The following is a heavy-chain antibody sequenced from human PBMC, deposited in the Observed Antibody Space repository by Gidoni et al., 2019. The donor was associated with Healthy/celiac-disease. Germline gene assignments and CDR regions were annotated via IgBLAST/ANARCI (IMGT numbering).Heavy chain of an antibody. Sequence: QVTLKESGPVLVTPTETLTLTCTVSGFSLSNARMGVSWIRQPPGNALEWLAHIFSNDEKSYSTSLKSRRTISKDTSKSQVVLTMTNMDPVDTATYYCARTVVGAIDYWGQGTLVTVSS. CDR2: IFSNDEK. J-gene: IGHJ4*02. D-gene: IGHD1-26*01. CDR3: ARTVVGAIDY. CDR1: GFSLSNARMG. V-gene: IGHV2-26*01.